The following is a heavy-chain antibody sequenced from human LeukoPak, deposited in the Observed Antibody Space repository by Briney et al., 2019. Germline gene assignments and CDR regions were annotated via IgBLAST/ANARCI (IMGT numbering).Heavy chain of an antibody. CDR2: ISSSSSYI. CDR1: GFTFSSYS. D-gene: IGHD2-8*01. V-gene: IGHV3-21*01. Sequence: PGGSLRLSRAASGFTFSSYSMNWVRQAPGKGLEWVSSISSSSSYIYYADSVKGRFTISRDNAKNSLYLQINSLRAEDTAVYYCALIIGNNGLFDYWGQGTLVTVSS. J-gene: IGHJ4*02. CDR3: ALIIGNNGLFDY.